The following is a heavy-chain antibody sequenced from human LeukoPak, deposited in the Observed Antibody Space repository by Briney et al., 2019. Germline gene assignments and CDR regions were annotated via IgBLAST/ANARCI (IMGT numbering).Heavy chain of an antibody. J-gene: IGHJ4*02. V-gene: IGHV3-30-3*01. CDR3: ARDKPMDIFDY. CDR1: GFTFSSYA. Sequence: GRSLRLSCAASGFTFSSYAMHWVRQAPGKGLEWVAVISYDGSNKYYADSVKGRFTISRDNSKNTLYLQMNSLRAEDTAVYYCARDKPMDIFDYGGQEPLVPVSS. D-gene: IGHD3-10*01. CDR2: ISYDGSNK.